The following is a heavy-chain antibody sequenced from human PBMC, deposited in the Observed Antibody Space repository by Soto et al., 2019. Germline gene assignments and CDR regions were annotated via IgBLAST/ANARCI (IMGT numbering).Heavy chain of an antibody. CDR2: ISGSGGST. J-gene: IGHJ4*02. CDR1: GFTFSSYA. V-gene: IGHV3-23*01. CDR3: AKDRDYYDSSGYLVY. Sequence: GGSLRLSCAASGFTFSSYAMSWVRQAPGKGLEWVSAISGSGGSTYYADSVKGRFTISRDNSKNTLYLQMNRLRAEDTAVYYCAKDRDYYDSSGYLVYWGQGTLVTVSS. D-gene: IGHD3-22*01.